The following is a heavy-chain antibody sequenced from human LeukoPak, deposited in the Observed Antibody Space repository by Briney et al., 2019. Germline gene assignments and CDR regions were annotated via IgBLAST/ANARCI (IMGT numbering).Heavy chain of an antibody. CDR2: INPNSGGT. Sequence: ASVKVSCKASGYTFTGYYMHWVRQAPGQGLEWMGWINPNSGGTNYAQKFQGRVTMTRDTSISTAYMELSRLRSDDTAVYYCARYDFWSGSLRDYWGQGTLVTVSS. V-gene: IGHV1-2*02. D-gene: IGHD3-3*01. CDR1: GYTFTGYY. CDR3: ARYDFWSGSLRDY. J-gene: IGHJ4*02.